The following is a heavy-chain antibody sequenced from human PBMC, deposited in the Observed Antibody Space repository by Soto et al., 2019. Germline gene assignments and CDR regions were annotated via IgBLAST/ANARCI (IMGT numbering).Heavy chain of an antibody. V-gene: IGHV1-69*12. D-gene: IGHD3-10*01. CDR1: GGTFSSYA. CDR2: IIPIFGTA. J-gene: IGHJ6*02. CDR3: ARGYGSGSYYKDYYYGMDV. Sequence: QVQLVQSGAEVKKPGSSVKVSCKASGGTFSSYAISWVRQAPGQGLEWMGGIIPIFGTANYAQKFQGRVTITADESTSTAYMELSSLRSEDTAVYYCARGYGSGSYYKDYYYGMDVWGQGTTVTVSS.